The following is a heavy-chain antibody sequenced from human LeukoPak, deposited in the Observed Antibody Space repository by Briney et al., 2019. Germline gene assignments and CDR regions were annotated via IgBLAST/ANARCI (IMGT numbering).Heavy chain of an antibody. CDR3: ATVYYYGSGSYPPVPHYYYYMDV. CDR2: FDPEDGET. V-gene: IGHV1-24*01. D-gene: IGHD3-10*01. CDR1: GYTLTELS. J-gene: IGHJ6*03. Sequence: GASVKVSCKVSGYTLTELSMHWVRQAPGKGLEWMGGFDPEDGETIYAQKFQGRVTMTEDTSTDTAYMELSSLRSEDTAVYYCATVYYYGSGSYPPVPHYYYYMDVWGKGTTVTVSS.